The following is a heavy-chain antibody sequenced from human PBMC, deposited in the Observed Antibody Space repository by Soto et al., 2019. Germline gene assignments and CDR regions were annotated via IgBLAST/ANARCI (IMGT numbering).Heavy chain of an antibody. CDR3: AIPNTAMVSFDY. J-gene: IGHJ4*02. CDR1: GYTFTSYY. V-gene: IGHV1-46*03. CDR2: INPSGGST. Sequence: ASVKVSCKASGYTFTSYYMHWVRQAPGQGLEWMGIINPSGGSTSYAQKFQGRVTMTRDTSTSTVYMELSSLRSEDTAVYYCAIPNTAMVSFDYWGQGPLVTVSS. D-gene: IGHD5-18*01.